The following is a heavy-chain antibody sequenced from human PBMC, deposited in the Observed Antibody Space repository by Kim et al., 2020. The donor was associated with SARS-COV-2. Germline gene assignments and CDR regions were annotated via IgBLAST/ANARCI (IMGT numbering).Heavy chain of an antibody. V-gene: IGHV1-18*01. CDR2: ISAYNGNT. D-gene: IGHD3-10*01. CDR3: ARASVWEVRGVPFDY. J-gene: IGHJ4*02. CDR1: GYTFTSYG. Sequence: ASVKVSCKASGYTFTSYGISWVRQAPGQGLEWMGWISAYNGNTNYAQKLQGRVTMTTDTSTSTAYMELRSLRSDDTAVYYCARASVWEVRGVPFDYWGQGTLVTVSS.